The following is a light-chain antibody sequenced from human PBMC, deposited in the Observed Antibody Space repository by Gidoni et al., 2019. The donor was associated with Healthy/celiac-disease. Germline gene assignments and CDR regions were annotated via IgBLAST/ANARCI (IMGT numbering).Light chain of an antibody. CDR1: QSISSY. CDR2: AAS. Sequence: DIQMTPSPSSLSASVGDRVTITCRASQSISSYLNWYQQKPGKAPKVLIYAASSLRSGVPSRFSGRGSGTDFTLSISSLQPENFATYYGQQGYSTPRTFGQGTKLEIK. V-gene: IGKV1-39*01. J-gene: IGKJ2*01. CDR3: QQGYSTPRT.